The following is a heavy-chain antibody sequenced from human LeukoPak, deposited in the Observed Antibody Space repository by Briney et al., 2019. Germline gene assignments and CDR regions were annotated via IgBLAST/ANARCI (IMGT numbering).Heavy chain of an antibody. CDR1: GFTLRVNY. J-gene: IGHJ6*02. V-gene: IGHV3-53*01. CDR2: IYSDGTT. Sequence: PGGSLRLSCVASGFTLRVNYTTWIRQTPGRGLEWVSVIYSDGTTKYADSAKGRFTISRDNSKSMVYLQMDRLRAEDTAVYYCARCKGGWSDHFYGMDVWGQGTTVTVSS. D-gene: IGHD6-19*01. CDR3: ARCKGGWSDHFYGMDV.